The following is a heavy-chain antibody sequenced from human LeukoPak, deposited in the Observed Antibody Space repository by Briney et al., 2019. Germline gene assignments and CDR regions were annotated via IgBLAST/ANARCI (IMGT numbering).Heavy chain of an antibody. Sequence: SETLSLTCTVSGGSISSSSYYWGWIRQPPGKGLEWIGSIYYSGSTYYNPSLKSRVTISVDTSKNQFSLKLSSVTAADTAVYYCARGMVRGVITPGYWGQGTLVTASS. CDR3: ARGMVRGVITPGY. CDR2: IYYSGST. CDR1: GGSISSSSYY. D-gene: IGHD3-10*01. V-gene: IGHV4-39*07. J-gene: IGHJ4*02.